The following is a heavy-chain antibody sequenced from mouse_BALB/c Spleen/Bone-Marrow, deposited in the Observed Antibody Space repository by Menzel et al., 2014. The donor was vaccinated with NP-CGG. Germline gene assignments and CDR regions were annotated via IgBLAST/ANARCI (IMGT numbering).Heavy chain of an antibody. CDR3: TSFAY. Sequence: VQLQQSGAELVKPGASVKLSCKASGYTFTSYYMYWVKQRPGQGLEWIGEINPSDGGTNFNEKFKSKATLTVDKSSSTAYMQLSSLTSEDSAVYYCTSFAYWGQGTLVTVSA. CDR1: GYTFTSYY. V-gene: IGHV1S81*02. CDR2: INPSDGGT. J-gene: IGHJ3*01.